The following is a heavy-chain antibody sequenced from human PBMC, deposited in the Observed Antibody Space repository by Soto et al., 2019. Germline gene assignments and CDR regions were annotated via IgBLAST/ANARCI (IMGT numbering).Heavy chain of an antibody. V-gene: IGHV3-21*01. D-gene: IGHD6-13*01. Sequence: GSLRLSCASSGFTFRSFTMNWVRQAPGKGLEWVSTISSNSAYIYYTDALRGRFTISRDNAKNSLHLQMNSLRAEDTAVYYCTRDASRDSSARGWFDPWGPGTLVTVSS. CDR2: ISSNSAYI. CDR1: GFTFRSFT. J-gene: IGHJ5*02. CDR3: TRDASRDSSARGWFDP.